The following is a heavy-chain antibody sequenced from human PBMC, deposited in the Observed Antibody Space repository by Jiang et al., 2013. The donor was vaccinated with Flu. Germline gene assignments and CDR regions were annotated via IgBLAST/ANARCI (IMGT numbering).Heavy chain of an antibody. D-gene: IGHD3-22*01. J-gene: IGHJ3*01. CDR1: GFTFSNYA. V-gene: IGHV3-30*07. CDR3: AKDPTMIVVLCGDGSVVLRLVWIS. CDR2: TSHDGTNK. Sequence: VQLLESGGGLVQPGGSLRLSCAASGFTFSNYAMHWVRQAPGKGLEWVAVTSHDGTNKYYADSVKGRFTISRDNSKNTVYLQMKSLRAEDTAVYYCAKDPTMIVVLCGDGSVVLRLVWISWGQGQRSPSLQ.